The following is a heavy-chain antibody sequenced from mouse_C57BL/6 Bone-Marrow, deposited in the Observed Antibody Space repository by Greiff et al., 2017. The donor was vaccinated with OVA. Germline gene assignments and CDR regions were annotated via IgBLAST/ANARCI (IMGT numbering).Heavy chain of an antibody. D-gene: IGHD4-1*01. CDR3: ARDDWDEGDAMDY. CDR2: INPNNGGT. J-gene: IGHJ4*01. V-gene: IGHV1-18*01. Sequence: VQLKQSGPELVKPGASVKIPCKASGYTFTDYNMDWVKQSHGKSLEWIGDINPNNGGTIYNQKYKGKATLTVDKSSSTAYMELRSLTSEDTAVYYCARDDWDEGDAMDYWGQGTSVTVSS. CDR1: GYTFTDYN.